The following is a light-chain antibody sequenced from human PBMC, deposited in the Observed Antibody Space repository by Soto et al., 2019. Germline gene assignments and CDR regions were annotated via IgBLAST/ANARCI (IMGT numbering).Light chain of an antibody. J-gene: IGLJ1*01. Sequence: QSALTQPASVSGSPGQSITISCTGTSNDIGTNNFVSWYQQHPGQAPKLMIYEGSKRLSGVSNRFSGAKSGNTASLTISGLQAEDEADYYCCSYAEGDVFGTGTKLTVL. V-gene: IGLV2-23*01. CDR2: EGS. CDR1: SNDIGTNNF. CDR3: CSYAEGDV.